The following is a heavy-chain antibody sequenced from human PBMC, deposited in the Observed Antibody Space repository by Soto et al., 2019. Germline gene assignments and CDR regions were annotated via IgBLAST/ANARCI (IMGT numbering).Heavy chain of an antibody. CDR1: GGSVSSSSHY. J-gene: IGHJ4*02. CDR3: ARDHIATAGALDF. D-gene: IGHD2-21*02. CDR2: VYYNGYT. V-gene: IGHV4-61*01. Sequence: QVQLQESGPGLVRPSETLSLTCTVSGGSVSSSSHYWSWIRQSPVKGLEWIGYVYYNGYTHYNPYLRGRVTISADTSNHQFSLTLESVTAADTAVYYCARDHIATAGALDFWGQGTLVTVSS.